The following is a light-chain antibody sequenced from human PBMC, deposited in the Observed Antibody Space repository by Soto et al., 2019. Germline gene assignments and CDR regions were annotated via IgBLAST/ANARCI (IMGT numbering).Light chain of an antibody. CDR3: LQDINYPWT. V-gene: IGKV1-6*01. Sequence: ALQMTQSPSSPSASVGDRGTMSFRASQGIGNALGWYQQKPGKPPNVLIYGASNLQSGVPPRFSGSGSGTDFTLAISSLQPEDSATYYCLQDINYPWTFGQGTKVDIK. CDR1: QGIGNA. CDR2: GAS. J-gene: IGKJ1*01.